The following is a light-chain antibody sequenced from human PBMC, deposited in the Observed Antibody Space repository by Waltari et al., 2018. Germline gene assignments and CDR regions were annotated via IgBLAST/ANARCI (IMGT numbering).Light chain of an antibody. Sequence: QSALTQPAAVSGSPGPSLTISCTGTSRDVAGYNYVSWYQQHPGKAPKLMIYDVSQRPSGVSNRFSGSKSGNMASLTISGLQAEDEADYYCSSYTSSSTWVFGGGTKLTVL. CDR3: SSYTSSSTWV. J-gene: IGLJ3*02. CDR1: SRDVAGYNY. CDR2: DVS. V-gene: IGLV2-14*01.